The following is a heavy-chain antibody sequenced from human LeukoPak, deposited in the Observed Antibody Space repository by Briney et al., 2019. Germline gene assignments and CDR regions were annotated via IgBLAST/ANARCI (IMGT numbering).Heavy chain of an antibody. D-gene: IGHD3-16*02. V-gene: IGHV3-15*01. CDR2: IKSKTDGGTT. CDR3: TTSPGDYVWGSYRFDY. J-gene: IGHJ4*02. Sequence: GGSLRLSCAASGFTFSSYAMSWVRQAPGKGLEWVGRIKSKTDGGTTDYAAPVKGRFTISRDDSKNTLYLQMNSLKTEDTAVYYCTTSPGDYVWGSYRFDYWGQGTLVTVSS. CDR1: GFTFSSYA.